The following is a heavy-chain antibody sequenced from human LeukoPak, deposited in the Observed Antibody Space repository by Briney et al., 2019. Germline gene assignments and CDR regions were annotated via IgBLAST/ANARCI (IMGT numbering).Heavy chain of an antibody. CDR2: IIPIFGTA. CDR3: ARTAARLGRVDYYYMDV. J-gene: IGHJ6*03. CDR1: GGTFSSYA. D-gene: IGHD6-6*01. Sequence: ASVKVSCKASGGTFSSYAISWVRQAPGQGLEWMGGIIPIFGTANNAQKFQGRVTITADESTSTAYMELSSLRSEDTAVYYCARTAARLGRVDYYYMDVWGKGTTVTVSS. V-gene: IGHV1-69*01.